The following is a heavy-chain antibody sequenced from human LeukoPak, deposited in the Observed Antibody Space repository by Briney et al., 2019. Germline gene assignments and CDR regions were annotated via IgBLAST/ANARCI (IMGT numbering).Heavy chain of an antibody. CDR3: ARVGFGELSPASYYYYYGMDV. D-gene: IGHD3-10*01. J-gene: IGHJ6*02. CDR2: IHQTGGP. Sequence: SETLSLTCAVYGESFSGYYWSWIRQPPGKGLEWIGEIHQTGGPKYNPSLKSRVTISVETSQNQFSLELSSVTAADTAVYYCARVGFGELSPASYYYYYGMDVWGQGTTVTVSS. CDR1: GESFSGYY. V-gene: IGHV4-34*01.